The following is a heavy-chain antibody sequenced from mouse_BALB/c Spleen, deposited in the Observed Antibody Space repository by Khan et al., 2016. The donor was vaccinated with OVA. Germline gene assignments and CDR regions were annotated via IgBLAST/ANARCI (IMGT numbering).Heavy chain of an antibody. CDR3: ATTYYYGYYVDY. CDR2: ISGDSSTI. J-gene: IGHJ2*01. CDR1: GFSFSSYG. V-gene: IGHV5-17*02. D-gene: IGHD1-1*01. Sequence: VELVESGGDLVQPGGSRKLSCAASGFSFSSYGMHCVRQAPQKGLEWVAYISGDSSTIYYADTVKGRITIFRDNPKNTLFLQMTSLMSEDTAMYYCATTYYYGYYVDYWGQGTTLTVSS.